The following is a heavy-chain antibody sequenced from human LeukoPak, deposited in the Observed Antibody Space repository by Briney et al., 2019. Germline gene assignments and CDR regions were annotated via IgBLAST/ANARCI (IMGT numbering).Heavy chain of an antibody. CDR1: GFTFDGYG. Sequence: GGSLRLSCVASGFTFDGYGMSWVRQAPEKGLERVSSINWNGGSTAYVDSVKGRFTISRDNAKNSLYLQMNSLRAEDTALYYCVRYDFWSGAKGGDYWGQGTLVTVSS. J-gene: IGHJ4*02. CDR2: INWNGGST. D-gene: IGHD3-3*01. CDR3: VRYDFWSGAKGGDY. V-gene: IGHV3-20*04.